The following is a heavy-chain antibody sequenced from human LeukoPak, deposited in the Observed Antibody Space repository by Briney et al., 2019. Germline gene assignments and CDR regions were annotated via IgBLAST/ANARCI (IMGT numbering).Heavy chain of an antibody. V-gene: IGHV1-69*05. D-gene: IGHD3-3*01. J-gene: IGHJ3*02. CDR1: GGTFSSYA. CDR2: IIPIFGTA. Sequence: SVKVSCKASGGTFSSYAISWVRQAPGQGLEWMGRIIPIFGTANYAQKFQGRVTITTVESTSTAYMELSSLRSEDTAVYYCATQLGITIFGVVTSIGDDAFDIWGQGTMVTVSS. CDR3: ATQLGITIFGVVTSIGDDAFDI.